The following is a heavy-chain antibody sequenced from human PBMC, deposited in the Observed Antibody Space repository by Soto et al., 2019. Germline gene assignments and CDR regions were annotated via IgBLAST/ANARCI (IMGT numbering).Heavy chain of an antibody. CDR1: GGTFSSYA. CDR2: IIPIFGTA. V-gene: IGHV1-69*13. Sequence: SVKVSCKASGGTFSSYAISWVRQAPGQGLEWMGGIIPIFGTANYAQKFQGRVTITADESTSTAYMELSSLRSEDTAVYYCARLLYSSFLSDPWGQGTLVTVSS. D-gene: IGHD6-6*01. J-gene: IGHJ5*02. CDR3: ARLLYSSFLSDP.